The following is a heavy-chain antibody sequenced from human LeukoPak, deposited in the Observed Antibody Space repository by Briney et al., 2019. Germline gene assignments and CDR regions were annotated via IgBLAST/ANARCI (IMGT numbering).Heavy chain of an antibody. CDR1: GYTFTGYY. CDR3: ARDPAQVWWFDP. Sequence: ASVKVSCKASGYTFTGYYMHWVRQAPGQGLEWMGWINPNSGGTNCAQKFQGRVTMTRDTSISTAYMELSRLRSDDTAVYYCARDPAQVWWFDPWGQGTLVTVSS. V-gene: IGHV1-2*02. D-gene: IGHD3-16*01. CDR2: INPNSGGT. J-gene: IGHJ5*02.